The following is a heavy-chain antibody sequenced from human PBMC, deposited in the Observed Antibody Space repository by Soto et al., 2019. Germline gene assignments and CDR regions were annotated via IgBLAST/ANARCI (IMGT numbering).Heavy chain of an antibody. D-gene: IGHD4-17*01. CDR1: GASISSGGYY. CDR2: IYYSGST. Sequence: SETLSLTCSVSGASISSGGYYWSWIRQHPGRGLEWIGYIYYSGSTYYNPSLKSRVSISVDTSKNQLSLKLSSVTASDTAVYFCVSQRTTVPTQAYFDYWGPGALVTVSS. CDR3: VSQRTTVPTQAYFDY. J-gene: IGHJ4*02. V-gene: IGHV4-31*03.